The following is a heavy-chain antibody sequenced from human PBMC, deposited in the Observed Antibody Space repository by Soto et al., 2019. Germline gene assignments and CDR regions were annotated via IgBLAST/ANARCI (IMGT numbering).Heavy chain of an antibody. J-gene: IGHJ4*02. CDR2: IYSGGST. Sequence: GGSLRLSCAASGFTVSSNYMSWVRQAPGKGLEWVSVIYSGGSTYYADSVKGRFTISRDNSKNTLYLQMNSLRAEDTAVYYCARDPPPVAGTLGYFDYWGQGTLVTVSS. CDR1: GFTVSSNY. V-gene: IGHV3-66*01. D-gene: IGHD6-19*01. CDR3: ARDPPPVAGTLGYFDY.